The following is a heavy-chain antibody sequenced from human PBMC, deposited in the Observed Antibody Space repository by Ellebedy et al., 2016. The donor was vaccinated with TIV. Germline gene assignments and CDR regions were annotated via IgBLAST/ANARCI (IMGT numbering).Heavy chain of an antibody. CDR3: ARGEQQLLVHLGTYFDY. CDR1: GGSISSYY. D-gene: IGHD6-19*01. J-gene: IGHJ4*02. V-gene: IGHV4-59*12. Sequence: MPSETLSLTCTVSGGSISSYYWNWTRQPPGKGLAWIGYIYYSGSTNYNPSLKSRVTISVDTSKNQFSLKLSSVTAADTAVYYCARGEQQLLVHLGTYFDYWGQGTLVTVSS. CDR2: IYYSGST.